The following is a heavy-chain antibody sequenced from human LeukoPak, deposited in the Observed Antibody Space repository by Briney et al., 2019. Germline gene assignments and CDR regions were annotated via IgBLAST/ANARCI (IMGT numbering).Heavy chain of an antibody. CDR2: IKSKNDGGTT. CDR3: TTGVGAALGY. CDR1: GFTFSNAW. Sequence: GGSLRLSCAASGFTFSNAWMSWVRQAPGKGLEWVGRIKSKNDGGTTDYAAPVKGRFTISRDDSKNTLYLQMNSLKTEDTAVYYCTTGVGAALGYWGQGTLVTVSS. V-gene: IGHV3-15*01. J-gene: IGHJ4*02. D-gene: IGHD1-26*01.